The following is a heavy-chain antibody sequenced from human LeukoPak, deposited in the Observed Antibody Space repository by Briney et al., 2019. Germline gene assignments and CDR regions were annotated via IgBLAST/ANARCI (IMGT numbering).Heavy chain of an antibody. CDR1: GFTFSSYS. CDR2: ISSSSSYI. V-gene: IGHV3-21*01. D-gene: IGHD1-7*01. J-gene: IGHJ4*02. CDR3: ASIFRDTWNYEITTFDY. Sequence: GGSLRLSCAASGFTFSSYSMNWVRQAPGKGLEWVSSISSSSSYIYYADSVKGRFTISRDNAKNSLYLQMNSLRAEDTAVYYCASIFRDTWNYEITTFDYWGQGTLVTVSS.